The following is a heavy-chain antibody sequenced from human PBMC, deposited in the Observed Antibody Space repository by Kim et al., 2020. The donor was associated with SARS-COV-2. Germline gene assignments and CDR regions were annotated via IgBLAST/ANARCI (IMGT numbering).Heavy chain of an antibody. V-gene: IGHV1-24*01. CDR3: ATVSGSYWTLDY. D-gene: IGHD1-26*01. Sequence: ASVKVSCKVSGYTLTELSMHWVRQAPGKGLEWMGGFDPEDGETIYAQKFQGRVTMTEDTSTDTAYMELSSLRSEDTAVYYCATVSGSYWTLDYWGQGTLVTVSS. J-gene: IGHJ4*02. CDR1: GYTLTELS. CDR2: FDPEDGET.